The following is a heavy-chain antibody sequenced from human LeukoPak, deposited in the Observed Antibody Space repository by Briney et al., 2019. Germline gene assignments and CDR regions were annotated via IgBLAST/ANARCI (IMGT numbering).Heavy chain of an antibody. CDR1: GCTSSSYV. J-gene: IGHJ4*02. D-gene: IGHD3-10*01. Sequence: PGGALRRSCAASGCTSSSYVMSWGRQAPGKGREWVSLISGSGDITNYADSVKGRFTISRDNSKNTLYLQLNSLRAEDTAVYSCAKGRYYGSGSYLNSLDYWGQGTLVTVSS. V-gene: IGHV3-23*01. CDR3: AKGRYYGSGSYLNSLDY. CDR2: ISGSGDIT.